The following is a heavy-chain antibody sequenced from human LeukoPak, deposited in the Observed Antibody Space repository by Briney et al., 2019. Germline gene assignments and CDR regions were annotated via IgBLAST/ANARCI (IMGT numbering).Heavy chain of an antibody. CDR3: AITGTTSYYYGMDV. V-gene: IGHV1-24*01. J-gene: IGHJ6*02. CDR1: GYTLTELS. Sequence: ASVKFSCKVSGYTLTELSMHWVRQAPGKGLEWMGGFDPEDGETIYAQKFQGRVTMTEDTSTDTAYMELSSLRSEDTAVYYCAITGTTSYYYGMDVWGQGTTVTVSS. D-gene: IGHD1-7*01. CDR2: FDPEDGET.